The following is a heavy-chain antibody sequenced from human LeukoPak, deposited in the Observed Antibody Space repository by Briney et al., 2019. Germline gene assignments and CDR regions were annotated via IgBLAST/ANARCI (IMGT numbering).Heavy chain of an antibody. V-gene: IGHV4-34*01. D-gene: IGHD5-18*01. CDR1: GTSFSGYY. CDR2: IDHRGRV. J-gene: IGHJ6*04. Sequence: PSETLSLTCAVYGTSFSGYYWSWIRQPPGKGLEWIGEIDHRGRVKYNPSLKSRVSTSIDTSKNQFSLNLSSVTAADTAVYYCARDVDTALMDVWGEGTTVIVSS. CDR3: ARDVDTALMDV.